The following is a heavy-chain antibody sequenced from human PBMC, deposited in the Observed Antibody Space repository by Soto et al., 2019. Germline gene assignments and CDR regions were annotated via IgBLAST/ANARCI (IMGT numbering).Heavy chain of an antibody. J-gene: IGHJ4*02. CDR2: ILPILGNT. Sequence: QVQLVQSGPQVKKPGSSVKVSCTASGGTFGRYTISWVRQAPGQGLEWMGGILPILGNTNVAQRFQDRLTFPADESTSTAYLELSSLRPEDTAVYYCARRSVVLTGTTAPFAHWGQGILVNVSS. CDR1: GGTFGRYT. D-gene: IGHD3-9*01. V-gene: IGHV1-69*16. CDR3: ARRSVVLTGTTAPFAH.